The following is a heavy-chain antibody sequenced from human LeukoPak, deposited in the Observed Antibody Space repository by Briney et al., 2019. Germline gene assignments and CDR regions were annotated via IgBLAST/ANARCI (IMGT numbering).Heavy chain of an antibody. CDR2: IYYSLSI. J-gene: IGHJ3*02. CDR1: GASISSSRYY. CDR3: AREPGYNVYDHDVNAFDI. D-gene: IGHD5/OR15-5a*01. Sequence: AETLSLTCTLSGASISSSRYYLGWIRQPPGKGLEWIGPIYYSLSIHYNPPLKSRLTRSVDTCKNQFSLNLSSVTAADTALYYCAREPGYNVYDHDVNAFDIWGQGTMVTVS. V-gene: IGHV4-39*07.